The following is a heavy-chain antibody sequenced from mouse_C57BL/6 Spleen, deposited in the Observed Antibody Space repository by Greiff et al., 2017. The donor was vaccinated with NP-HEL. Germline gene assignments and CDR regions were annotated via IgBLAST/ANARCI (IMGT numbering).Heavy chain of an antibody. V-gene: IGHV5-6*01. J-gene: IGHJ4*01. D-gene: IGHD1-1*01. CDR3: ARHVDYGSSFYAMDY. CDR1: GFTFSSYG. CDR2: ISSGGSYT. Sequence: EVMLVESGGDLVKPGGSLKLSCAASGFTFSSYGMSWVRQTPDKRLEWVATISSGGSYTYYPDSVKGRFTISRDNAKNTLYLQMSSLKSEDTAMYYCARHVDYGSSFYAMDYWGQGTSVTVSS.